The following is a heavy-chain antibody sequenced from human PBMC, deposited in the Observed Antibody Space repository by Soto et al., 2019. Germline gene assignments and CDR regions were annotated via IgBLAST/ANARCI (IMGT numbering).Heavy chain of an antibody. V-gene: IGHV4-59*08. J-gene: IGHJ4*02. D-gene: IGHD6-13*01. Sequence: SETLSLTCTVSGGSISSYYWSWIRQPPGKGLEWIGYIYYSGSTNYNPSLKSRVTISVDTSKNQFSLKLSSVTAADTAVYYCARHVSIAAAGTKFDYWGQGTLVTVSS. CDR1: GGSISSYY. CDR3: ARHVSIAAAGTKFDY. CDR2: IYYSGST.